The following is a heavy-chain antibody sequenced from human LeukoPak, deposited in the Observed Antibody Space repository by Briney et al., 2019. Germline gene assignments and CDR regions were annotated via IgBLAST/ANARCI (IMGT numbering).Heavy chain of an antibody. V-gene: IGHV4-59*12. CDR2: IYYSENT. CDR3: ARGRDSSGYYYPFDY. D-gene: IGHD3-22*01. J-gene: IGHJ4*02. Sequence: PSETLSLTCTVSGGSISSYYWSWIRQPPGKGLEWIGYIYYSENTNYNPSLKSRVTMSVDTSKNQFSLKLSSVTAADTAVYYCARGRDSSGYYYPFDYWGQGTLVTVSS. CDR1: GGSISSYY.